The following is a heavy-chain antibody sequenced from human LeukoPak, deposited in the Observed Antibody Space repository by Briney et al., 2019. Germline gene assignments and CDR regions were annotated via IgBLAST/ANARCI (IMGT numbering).Heavy chain of an antibody. J-gene: IGHJ4*02. V-gene: IGHV3-23*01. CDR1: GFSIRSCA. CDR2: ISDNYGPT. CDR3: AKETPGYCAGGTCYSFHYFDS. Sequence: GGSYTLSCAASGFSIRSCAMSWVRQAPGKGVEWVAHISDNYGPTYQPDFVKGRFTISRDTSKNMLFLQMNSPSVEDTGVYYCAKETPGYCAGGTCYSFHYFDSWGQGIPVTVSS. D-gene: IGHD2-15*01.